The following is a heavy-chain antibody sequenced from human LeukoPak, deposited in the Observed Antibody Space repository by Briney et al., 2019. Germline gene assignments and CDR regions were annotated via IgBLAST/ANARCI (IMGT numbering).Heavy chain of an antibody. V-gene: IGHV3-23*01. CDR2: IFTTGNT. J-gene: IGHJ4*02. CDR3: AKDGSYYNFDY. CDR1: GFTFSNYD. Sequence: PGGSLRLSCAASGFTFSNYDMIWVRQAPGKGLEWVSSIFTTGNTYYADSAKGRFTISRDNSKSTLFLQMNSLRAEDTAIYYCAKDGSYYNFDYWGQGTLVTVSS. D-gene: IGHD1-26*01.